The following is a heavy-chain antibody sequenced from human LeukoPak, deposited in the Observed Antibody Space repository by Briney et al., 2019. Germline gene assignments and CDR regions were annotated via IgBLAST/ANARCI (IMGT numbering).Heavy chain of an antibody. J-gene: IGHJ4*02. Sequence: PGGSLRLSCAASGFTFSDYYMNWVRQAPGKGLELVANINADGSDKYFMDSVKGRFSISRDNANNRLYLQMTSLRAEDTAVYYCMPSRGYWGQGTLVAVSS. D-gene: IGHD2-2*01. CDR1: GFTFSDYY. CDR3: MPSRGY. CDR2: INADGSDK. V-gene: IGHV3-7*01.